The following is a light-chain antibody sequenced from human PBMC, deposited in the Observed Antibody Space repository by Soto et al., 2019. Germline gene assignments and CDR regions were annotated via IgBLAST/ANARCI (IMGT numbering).Light chain of an antibody. CDR2: NTF. V-gene: IGKV3-20*01. J-gene: IGKJ3*01. Sequence: EIVLTQSPGTLSLSPGDRATLSCRASQSFSTSYLAWYQHKPGQAPRLLIYNTFTRATGIPDRFSGSGSGTDFTLTISRLEPEDFAMYYCQQYGGSPFTFGPGTQVDIK. CDR3: QQYGGSPFT. CDR1: QSFSTSY.